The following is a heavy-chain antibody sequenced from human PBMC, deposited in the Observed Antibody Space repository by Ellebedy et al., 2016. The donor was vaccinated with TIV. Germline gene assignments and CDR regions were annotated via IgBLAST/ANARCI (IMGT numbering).Heavy chain of an antibody. CDR2: ISAYNGNT. V-gene: IGHV1-18*01. J-gene: IGHJ6*03. D-gene: IGHD1-26*01. CDR3: ARVSGGSYFPGDYYYYMDV. CDR1: GYTFTSYG. Sequence: ASVKVSCXASGYTFTSYGISWVRQAPGQGLEWMGWISAYNGNTNYAQKLQGRVTMTTDTSTSTAYMELRSLRSDDTAVYYCARVSGGSYFPGDYYYYMDVWGKGTTVTVSS.